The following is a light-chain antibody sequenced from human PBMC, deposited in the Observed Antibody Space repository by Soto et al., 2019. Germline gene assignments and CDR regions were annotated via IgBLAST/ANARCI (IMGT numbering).Light chain of an antibody. V-gene: IGKV4-1*01. CDR1: QSLLFKSDNNNY. CDR2: WAS. J-gene: IGKJ4*01. CDR3: QQYYTTVPA. Sequence: DIVMSQSPDSLAVSLGERATINCKSSQSLLFKSDNNNYLAWYQQKPGQPPQLLIYWASTRESGVPHRFSGSGSGTDFTLTISDLQADDVAIYYCQQYYTTVPAFGGGTTVEIK.